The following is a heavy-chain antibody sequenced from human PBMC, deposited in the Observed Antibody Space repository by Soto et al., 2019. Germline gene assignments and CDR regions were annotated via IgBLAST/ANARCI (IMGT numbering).Heavy chain of an antibody. J-gene: IGHJ1*01. CDR1: GFTFSSYA. CDR2: ISYDGSNK. CDR3: ARDLYGTHAEYFQH. D-gene: IGHD1-26*01. V-gene: IGHV3-30-3*01. Sequence: QVQLVESGGGVVQPGRSLRLSCAASGFTFSSYAMHWVRQAPGKGLAWVAVISYDGSNKYYADSVKGRFTISRDNSKNTMYLQMNSLRAEDMAVYYCARDLYGTHAEYFQHWGQGTLVTVSS.